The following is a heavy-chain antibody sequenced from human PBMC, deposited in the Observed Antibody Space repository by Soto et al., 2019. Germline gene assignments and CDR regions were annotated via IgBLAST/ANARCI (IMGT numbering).Heavy chain of an antibody. Sequence: GGSLRLSCAAFGFDFNKYAMTWVRQAPGKGLQWVSSITSNGDSTYYADSVKGRFTTSRDNSKNTLYLQMNSLRADDTAVFYCAKDSPSYTTSPFYFDSWGQVTLVPGSS. CDR2: ITSNGDST. CDR3: AKDSPSYTTSPFYFDS. J-gene: IGHJ4*02. V-gene: IGHV3-23*01. D-gene: IGHD2-2*02. CDR1: GFDFNKYA.